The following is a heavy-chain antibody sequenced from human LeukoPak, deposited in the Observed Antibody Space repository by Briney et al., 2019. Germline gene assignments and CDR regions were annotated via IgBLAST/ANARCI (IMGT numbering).Heavy chain of an antibody. CDR2: IIPIFGTA. J-gene: IGHJ3*02. CDR1: GGTFSSYA. D-gene: IGHD6-13*01. V-gene: IGHV1-69*13. Sequence: ASAKASCKASGGTFSSYAISWVRQAPGQGLEWMGGIIPIFGTANYAQKFQGRVTITADESTSTAYMELSSLRSEDTAVYYCARGSSRGYAFDIWGQGTMVTFSS. CDR3: ARGSSRGYAFDI.